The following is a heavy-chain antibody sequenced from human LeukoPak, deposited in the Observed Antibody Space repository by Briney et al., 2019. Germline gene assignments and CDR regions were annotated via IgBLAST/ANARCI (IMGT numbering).Heavy chain of an antibody. CDR1: GGSISISSCY. J-gene: IGHJ6*02. CDR2: ISYSGST. D-gene: IGHD2-2*01. CDR3: VRIYCTSTSCYGDSYYGMDV. V-gene: IGHV4-39*01. Sequence: PSETLSLTCTVSGGSISISSCYWGWIRQPPGKGLEWIGSISYSGSTYYNPSLKTRVTMSVDTSENQFSLKLSSVTAADSTVYYCVRIYCTSTSCYGDSYYGMDVWGQGTTVTVSS.